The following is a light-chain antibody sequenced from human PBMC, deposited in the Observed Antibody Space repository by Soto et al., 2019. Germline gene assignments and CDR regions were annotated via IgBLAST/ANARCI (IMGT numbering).Light chain of an antibody. CDR3: MQALQTPT. CDR2: LGS. J-gene: IGKJ4*01. CDR1: QSLLHSNGSNY. Sequence: EIVMTQSPLSLSVTPGEPASISCRSSQSLLHSNGSNYLGWYLQKPGHSPQLLIYLGSNRASGVPERFSGSGSGTDFTLKISGVETEDVGVYYCMQALQTPTFGGGTKVEVK. V-gene: IGKV2-28*01.